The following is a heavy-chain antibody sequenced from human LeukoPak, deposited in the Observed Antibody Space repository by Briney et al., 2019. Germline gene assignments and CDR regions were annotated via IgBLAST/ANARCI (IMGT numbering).Heavy chain of an antibody. CDR1: GYTFTGYY. D-gene: IGHD3-22*01. Sequence: GASVKVSCKASGYTFTGYYMHWVRQAPGQGLERMGWINPNSGGTNYAQKFQGRVTMTRDTSISTAYMELSRLRSDDTAVYYCARDPRPITMIVVVITPFFDYWGQGTLVTVSS. CDR3: ARDPRPITMIVVVITPFFDY. J-gene: IGHJ4*02. CDR2: INPNSGGT. V-gene: IGHV1-2*02.